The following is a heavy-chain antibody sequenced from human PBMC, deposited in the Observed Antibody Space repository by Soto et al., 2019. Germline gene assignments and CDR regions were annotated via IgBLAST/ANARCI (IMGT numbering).Heavy chain of an antibody. CDR2: VWHDGSKE. J-gene: IGHJ4*02. V-gene: IGHV3-33*01. CDR3: ARGGGGGYGGNSGYYDY. Sequence: QVQLVESGGGVVQPGRSLRLSCAASGFTFSGHGMHWVRQAPGKGLEWVAVVWHDGSKEYYADSVKGRFTISRDNSQNPLDLQMNRLRAGDTAVYFCARGGGGGYGGNSGYYDYWGQGTLVTVSS. D-gene: IGHD4-17*01. CDR1: GFTFSGHG.